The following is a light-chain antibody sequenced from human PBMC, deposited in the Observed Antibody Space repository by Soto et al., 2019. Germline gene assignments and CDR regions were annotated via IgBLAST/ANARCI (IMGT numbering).Light chain of an antibody. CDR1: SSGLGGYNQ. J-gene: IGLJ1*01. CDR3: SFFASSSTYV. V-gene: IGLV2-14*03. CDR2: DVS. Sequence: QSALTQPASESGSPGQSITISCTGTSSGLGGYNQVGRYQQHPGKAPKLMIYDVSNRPSGVSNRLADSKSGNTDSLTSSGLQAEDDADYYCSFFASSSTYVLGTGSKLTVL.